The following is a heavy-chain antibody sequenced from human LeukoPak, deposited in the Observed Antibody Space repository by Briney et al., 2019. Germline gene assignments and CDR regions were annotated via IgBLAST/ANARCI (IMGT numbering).Heavy chain of an antibody. CDR3: ARVYQSAEYYFDY. CDR2: IYYTGST. D-gene: IGHD2-2*01. Sequence: SETLSLTCTVSGGSIDSYYWSWIRQPPGKGLEWIGYIYYTGSTEYHPSLKSRVTISLDTSKNQFSLKLTSVTAADTAVYYCARVYQSAEYYFDYWGQGNLVSVAS. V-gene: IGHV4-59*01. CDR1: GGSIDSYY. J-gene: IGHJ4*02.